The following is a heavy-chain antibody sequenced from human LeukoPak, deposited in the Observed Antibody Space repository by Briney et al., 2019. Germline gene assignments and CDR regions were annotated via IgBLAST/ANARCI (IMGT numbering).Heavy chain of an antibody. D-gene: IGHD3-3*01. Sequence: EASVKVSCKASGGTFSSYAISWVRQAPGQGLEWMGGIIPIFGTANYAQKFQGRVTITTDESTSTAYMELSSLRSEDTAVYYCARDLNNDFWSGYPPAPLGYWGQGTLVTVSS. V-gene: IGHV1-69*05. CDR1: GGTFSSYA. CDR3: ARDLNNDFWSGYPPAPLGY. J-gene: IGHJ4*02. CDR2: IIPIFGTA.